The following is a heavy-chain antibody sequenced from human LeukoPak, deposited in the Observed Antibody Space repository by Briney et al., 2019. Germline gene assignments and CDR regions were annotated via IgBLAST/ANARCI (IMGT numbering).Heavy chain of an antibody. D-gene: IGHD1-26*01. CDR3: AKGSSGGRSRGNY. V-gene: IGHV3-23*01. CDR1: GFTFSSYA. J-gene: IGHJ4*02. CDR2: ISGSGGSI. Sequence: PGGSLRLSCAASGFTFSSYALGWVRQAPGKGLDFISGISGSGGSIYYADSVKGRFTIFRDNPKNTLYMQMSSLRAEDTAVYYCAKGSSGGRSRGNYWGQGTLVTVSS.